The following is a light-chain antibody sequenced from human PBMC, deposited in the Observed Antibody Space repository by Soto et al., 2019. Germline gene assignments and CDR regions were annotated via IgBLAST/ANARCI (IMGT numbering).Light chain of an antibody. V-gene: IGLV2-23*02. CDR2: EVN. J-gene: IGLJ1*01. Sequence: SVLTQPASVSGSPGQSITISCTGTSSNVGSYKLVSWYQQHPSKAPKLMIFEVNKRPSGVSNRFSGSKSGNTASLTISGLKVDDVAYYDYCPYGHTPTYVCGTGPKFAVL. CDR1: SSNVGSYKL. CDR3: CPYGHTPTYV.